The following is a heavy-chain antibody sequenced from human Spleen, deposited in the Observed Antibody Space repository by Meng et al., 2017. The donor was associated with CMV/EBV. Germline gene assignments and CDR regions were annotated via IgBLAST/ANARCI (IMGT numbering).Heavy chain of an antibody. J-gene: IGHJ4*02. V-gene: IGHV3-21*01. CDR2: ISSSSYYI. CDR3: ARAKDCSSTTCYGDY. D-gene: IGHD2-2*01. Sequence: GESLKISCAASGFTFSTYPMIWVRQAPGKGLEWVSSISSSSYYIFYADSVKGRFSVSRDNAKNSLFLQMNSLRAEDTAVYYCARAKDCSSTTCYGDYWGQGTLVTVSS. CDR1: GFTFSTYP.